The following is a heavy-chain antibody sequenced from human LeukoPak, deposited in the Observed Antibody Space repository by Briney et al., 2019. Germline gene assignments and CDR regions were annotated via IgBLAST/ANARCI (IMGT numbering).Heavy chain of an antibody. CDR3: ARAGGGTGTRTYGSGSYWFDY. D-gene: IGHD3-10*01. J-gene: IGHJ4*02. CDR1: GFTFSSYS. CDR2: ISSSSSYI. Sequence: GGSLRLSCAASGFTFSSYSMNWVRQAPGKGLEWVSSISSSSSYIYYADSVKGRFTISRDNAKNSLYQQMHSLRAEDTAVYYCARAGGGTGTRTYGSGSYWFDYWGQGTLVTVSS. V-gene: IGHV3-21*01.